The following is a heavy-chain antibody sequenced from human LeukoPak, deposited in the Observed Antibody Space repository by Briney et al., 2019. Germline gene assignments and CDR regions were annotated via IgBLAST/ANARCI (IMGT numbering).Heavy chain of an antibody. V-gene: IGHV3-30*02. Sequence: GGSLRLSCAASGFTFSSYGMHWVRQAPGKGLEWVAVIWYGGSNKYYADSVKGRFTISKDNSKNTLYLQMNSLRAEDTAVYYCAKDQGYYDSSGYLDYWGQGTLVTVSS. J-gene: IGHJ4*02. CDR3: AKDQGYYDSSGYLDY. CDR2: IWYGGSNK. D-gene: IGHD3-22*01. CDR1: GFTFSSYG.